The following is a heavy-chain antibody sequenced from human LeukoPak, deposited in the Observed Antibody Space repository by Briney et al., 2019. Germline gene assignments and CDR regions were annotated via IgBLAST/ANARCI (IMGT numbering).Heavy chain of an antibody. Sequence: GASVKVSCKASGYTFTSYSITWVRQAPGQGLEWMGMISVCNGSTNYAQKFQGRVTMTTDTSTSTAYMELRSLRSEDTAGYYCARAVAEILAQCFDVWGQGTTVTVSS. V-gene: IGHV1-18*01. CDR1: GYTFTSYS. CDR2: ISVCNGST. CDR3: ARAVAEILAQCFDV. J-gene: IGHJ6*02. D-gene: IGHD4-23*01.